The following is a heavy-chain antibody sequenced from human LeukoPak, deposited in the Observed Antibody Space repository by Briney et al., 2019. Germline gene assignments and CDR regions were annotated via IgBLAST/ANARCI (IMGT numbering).Heavy chain of an antibody. CDR1: GGSFSGYS. CDR3: ARGSLWFGELRY. CDR2: IRHSGST. V-gene: IGHV4-34*01. D-gene: IGHD3-10*01. Sequence: SETLSLTCAVYGGSFSGYSWSWIRQPPGKGLGWIGEIRHSGSTNYNPSLKSRVTISVDTSKNQFSLKLSSVTAADTAVYYCARGSLWFGELRYWGQGPLVTVSS. J-gene: IGHJ4*02.